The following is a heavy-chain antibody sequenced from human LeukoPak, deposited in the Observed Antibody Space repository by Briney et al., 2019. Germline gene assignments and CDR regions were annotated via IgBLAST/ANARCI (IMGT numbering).Heavy chain of an antibody. Sequence: PGRSLKLSCAASGFTFSSYAMHWVRQTPGKGLEWVSALYSDGTTHHADSVKGRFSISRDNSENTLYLQMNSLRTEDTAVYYCARSQNWGNRGYLDYCGQGTLVTVSS. CDR1: GFTFSSYA. J-gene: IGHJ4*02. CDR3: ARSQNWGNRGYLDY. CDR2: LYSDGTT. V-gene: IGHV3-53*01. D-gene: IGHD7-27*01.